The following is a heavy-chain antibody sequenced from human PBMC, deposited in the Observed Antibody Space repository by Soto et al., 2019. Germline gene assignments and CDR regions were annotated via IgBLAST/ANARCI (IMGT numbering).Heavy chain of an antibody. D-gene: IGHD3-3*01. CDR3: ARSPSLIRFLEWFNFDY. CDR2: IYYSGST. J-gene: IGHJ4*02. V-gene: IGHV4-59*01. CDR1: GGSISSYY. Sequence: QVQLLESGPGLVRPSETLSLTCAVSGGSISSYYWSWIRQPPGKGLEWIGYIYYSGSTNYKPSLKSRVTISVDTSKNQFSLKLSSVTAADTAVYYCARSPSLIRFLEWFNFDYWGQGTLVTVSS.